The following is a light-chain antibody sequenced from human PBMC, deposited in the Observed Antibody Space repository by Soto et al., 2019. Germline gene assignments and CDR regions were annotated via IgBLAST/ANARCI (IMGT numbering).Light chain of an antibody. CDR1: SSDVGGYNY. Sequence: QSVLTQPASVSGSPGQSITISCTGTSSDVGGYNYVSWYQQHPGKAPKLMIYEVRNRPSGISNRFSGSKSGYRASLTISGLQAEDEADYYCSSYTSAGTLVFGGGTKVTVL. J-gene: IGLJ2*01. CDR3: SSYTSAGTLV. CDR2: EVR. V-gene: IGLV2-14*01.